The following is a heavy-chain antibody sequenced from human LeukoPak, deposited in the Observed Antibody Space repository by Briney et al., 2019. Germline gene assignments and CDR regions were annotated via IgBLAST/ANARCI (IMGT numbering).Heavy chain of an antibody. CDR3: AREAPTPSYSYGQRAPFDY. V-gene: IGHV3-74*01. Sequence: GGSLRLSCAASGFTFSSYWMHWVRQAPGKGLVWASRINSDGSSTSYAGSVKGRFTISRDNAKNTLYLQMNSLRAEDTAVYYCAREAPTPSYSYGQRAPFDYWGQGTLVTVSS. J-gene: IGHJ4*02. CDR2: INSDGSST. D-gene: IGHD5-18*01. CDR1: GFTFSSYW.